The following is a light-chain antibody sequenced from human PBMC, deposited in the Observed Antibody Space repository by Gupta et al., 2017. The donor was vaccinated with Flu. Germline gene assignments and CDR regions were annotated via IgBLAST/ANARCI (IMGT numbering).Light chain of an antibody. Sequence: QSALTQPPSASGSPGQPVTIPCSGTSSDVGCHNYVSWYQQYPGKAPKLIIYEVTKRPSGVPDRLSGSKSGNTASLTVSGLQAEDEADYYCSSYAGNNNVVFGGGTKLTVL. J-gene: IGLJ3*02. V-gene: IGLV2-8*01. CDR1: SSDVGCHNY. CDR3: SSYAGNNNVV. CDR2: EVT.